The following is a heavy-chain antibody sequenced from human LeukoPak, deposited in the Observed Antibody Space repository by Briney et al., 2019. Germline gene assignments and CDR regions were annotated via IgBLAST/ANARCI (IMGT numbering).Heavy chain of an antibody. CDR1: GFTFSDYY. V-gene: IGHV3-11*06. CDR2: ISTTSTFI. J-gene: IGHJ1*01. Sequence: GGSLRLSCAASGFTFSDYYMSWIRQAPGKGLEWVSSISTTSTFIYYADSVKGRFTISRDNAKNSLYLQMNSLRAEDTALYYCARDPPSFQHWGQGTLVTVSS. CDR3: ARDPPSFQH.